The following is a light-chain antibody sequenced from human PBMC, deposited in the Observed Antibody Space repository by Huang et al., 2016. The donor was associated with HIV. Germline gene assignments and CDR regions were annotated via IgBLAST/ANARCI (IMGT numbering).Light chain of an antibody. CDR3: MQGTHWPPA. V-gene: IGKV2-30*02. CDR1: QSLVHSDGDTY. Sequence: DVVMTQSPLSLPVTLGQPASISCRSSQSLVHSDGDTYLNWFQQRPGQSPRRLIYKVSNRDCGGPDRGSGSGSGTDFTLKISRVEAEDVGVYYCMQGTHWPPAFGQGTKLEIK. CDR2: KVS. J-gene: IGKJ2*01.